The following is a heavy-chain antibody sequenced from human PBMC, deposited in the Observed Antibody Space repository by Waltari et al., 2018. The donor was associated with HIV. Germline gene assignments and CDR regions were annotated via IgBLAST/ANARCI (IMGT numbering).Heavy chain of an antibody. Sequence: QVQLVQSGAEVKKPGASVKVSCKASGYIFTGYYIPWVRQAPGQGLEWMGRINPNNGGTNYAEKFQGRVTMTRDTSINTAYLELSRLRSDDTAVYYCARALGYNSSPGDSWGQGALVSVSS. V-gene: IGHV1-2*06. D-gene: IGHD3-10*01. CDR1: GYIFTGYY. CDR2: INPNNGGT. J-gene: IGHJ5*01. CDR3: ARALGYNSSPGDS.